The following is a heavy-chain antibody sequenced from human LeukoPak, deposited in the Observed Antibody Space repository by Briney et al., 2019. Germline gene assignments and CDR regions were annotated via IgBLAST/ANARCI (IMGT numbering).Heavy chain of an antibody. CDR2: ISYDGSNK. CDR1: GFTFSSYA. D-gene: IGHD1-26*01. J-gene: IGHJ4*02. V-gene: IGHV3-30*04. Sequence: GGSLRLSCAASGFTFSSYAMHWVRQAPGKGLEWVAVISYDGSNKYYADSVKGRFTISRDNSKNTLYLQMNSLRAEDTAIYYCAKTVGAPAIFPSDYWGQGTLVTVSS. CDR3: AKTVGAPAIFPSDY.